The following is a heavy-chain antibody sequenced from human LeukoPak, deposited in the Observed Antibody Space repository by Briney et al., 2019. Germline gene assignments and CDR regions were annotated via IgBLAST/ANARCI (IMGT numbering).Heavy chain of an antibody. V-gene: IGHV3-9*03. CDR3: AKSKTVTTEFDH. J-gene: IGHJ4*02. CDR2: ISWNSGSI. D-gene: IGHD4-17*01. CDR1: GFTFDDYA. Sequence: GGSLRLSCAASGFTFDDYAMHWVRQAPGKGLEWVSGISWNSGSIGYADSVKGRFTISRDNAKNSLYLQMNSLRAEDMALYYCAKSKTVTTEFDHWGQGTLVTVSS.